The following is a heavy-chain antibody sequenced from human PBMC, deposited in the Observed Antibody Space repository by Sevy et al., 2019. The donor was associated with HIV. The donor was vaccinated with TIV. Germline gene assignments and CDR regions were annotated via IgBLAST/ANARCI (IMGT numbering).Heavy chain of an antibody. D-gene: IGHD6-13*01. J-gene: IGHJ4*02. CDR1: GFTFSTYW. V-gene: IGHV3-74*01. CDR3: ARVNIPAAE. Sequence: GGSLRLSCAASGFTFSTYWMHWVRQVPGKGLVWVSRINSDGSGTTYAGSVKGRFTISRDSAKNTLYLQMNSLRVEDTAVYYCARVNIPAAEWGQGALVTVSS. CDR2: INSDGSGT.